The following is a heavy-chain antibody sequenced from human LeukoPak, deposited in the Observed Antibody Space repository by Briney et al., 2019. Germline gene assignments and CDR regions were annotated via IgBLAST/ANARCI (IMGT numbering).Heavy chain of an antibody. V-gene: IGHV4-34*01. CDR1: GGSFSGYY. CDR3: ARGLRGHSSSSTLIDY. Sequence: SETLSLTCAVYGGSFSGYYWSWIRQPPGKGLKWSGEINHSGSTNYNPSLKSRVTISVDTPKNQFSLKLSSVTAADTAVYYCARGLRGHSSSSTLIDYWGQGTLVTVSS. CDR2: INHSGST. D-gene: IGHD6-6*01. J-gene: IGHJ4*02.